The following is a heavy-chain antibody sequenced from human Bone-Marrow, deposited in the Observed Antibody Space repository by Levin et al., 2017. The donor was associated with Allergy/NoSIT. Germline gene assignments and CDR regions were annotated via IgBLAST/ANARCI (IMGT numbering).Heavy chain of an antibody. CDR1: GFSLSSYW. V-gene: IGHV3-74*01. J-gene: IGHJ4*02. CDR2: INPDGTST. CDR3: VRGAPFDS. Sequence: GGSLRLSCAASGFSLSSYWMHWVRQGSGKGLVWVARINPDGTSTGYADSVQGRFTISRDTAKNTVDLQMNSLRAEDTAMYYCVRGAPFDSWGQGTLVTVSS.